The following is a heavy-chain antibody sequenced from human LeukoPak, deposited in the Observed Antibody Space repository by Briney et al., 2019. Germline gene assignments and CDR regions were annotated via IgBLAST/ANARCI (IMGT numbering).Heavy chain of an antibody. CDR3: ARDRSGEDAFDI. V-gene: IGHV1-46*01. Sequence: ASVKVSCKASGYTFTTYYMHWVRQAPGQGLEWMGIINPSGDSTSYAQKFQGRVTMTKDMSTNTFYMDLRSLRSEDTAAYCCARDRSGEDAFDIWGQGTMVTVSS. J-gene: IGHJ3*02. CDR1: GYTFTTYY. CDR2: INPSGDST. D-gene: IGHD3-16*01.